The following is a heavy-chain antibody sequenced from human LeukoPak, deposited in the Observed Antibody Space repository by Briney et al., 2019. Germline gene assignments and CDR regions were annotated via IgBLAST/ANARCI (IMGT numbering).Heavy chain of an antibody. Sequence: ASVKVSCKASGYTFTGYYMHWVRQAPGQGLEWMGWMNPNSGGTNYAQKFQGRVTMTRDTSISPAYMELSRLRSDDTAVYYCARDPGGGIVVVPAALGFDYWGQGTLVTVSS. J-gene: IGHJ4*02. D-gene: IGHD2-2*01. CDR1: GYTFTGYY. V-gene: IGHV1-2*02. CDR3: ARDPGGGIVVVPAALGFDY. CDR2: MNPNSGGT.